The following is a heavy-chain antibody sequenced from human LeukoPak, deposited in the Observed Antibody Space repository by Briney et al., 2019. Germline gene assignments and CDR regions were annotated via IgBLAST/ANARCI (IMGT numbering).Heavy chain of an antibody. Sequence: GASVKVSCKASGYTFTTYDINWVRQATGQGLEWMGWMNPKSGYTGYAQKFQGRVTMTRDTSISTAYMEVSSLRSEDTAVHYCARVAGSIDYWGQGTLVTVSS. CDR1: GYTFTTYD. V-gene: IGHV1-8*01. D-gene: IGHD1-26*01. CDR3: ARVAGSIDY. CDR2: MNPKSGYT. J-gene: IGHJ4*02.